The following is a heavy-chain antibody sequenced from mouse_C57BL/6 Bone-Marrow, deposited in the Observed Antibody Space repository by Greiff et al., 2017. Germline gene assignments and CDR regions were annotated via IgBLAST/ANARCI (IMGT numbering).Heavy chain of an antibody. CDR1: GFTFSSYA. J-gene: IGHJ2*01. CDR2: ISDGGSYT. CDR3: ARGSPTIITTYFDY. V-gene: IGHV5-4*01. D-gene: IGHD2-4*01. Sequence: EVHLVESGGGLVKPGGSLKLSCAASGFTFSSYAMSWVRQTPEKRLEWVATISDGGSYTYYPENVKGRFTISRDNAKNNLYLQMSHLKSEDTAMYYCARGSPTIITTYFDYWGQGTTLTVSS.